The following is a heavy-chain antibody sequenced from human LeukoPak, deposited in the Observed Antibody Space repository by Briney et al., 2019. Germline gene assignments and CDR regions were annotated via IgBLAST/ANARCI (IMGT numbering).Heavy chain of an antibody. CDR1: GVIFNNYA. CDR2: ISASGGST. Sequence: GGSLRLSCAVSGVIFNNYAMSWVRQAPGRGLEWVSVISASGGSTYYADSVKGRFTISRDNSNNRLYLEMNSLRAEDTAAYYCAKHAGTTRQTKDYWGQGTLVTVSS. CDR3: AKHAGTTRQTKDY. D-gene: IGHD1-1*01. V-gene: IGHV3-23*01. J-gene: IGHJ4*02.